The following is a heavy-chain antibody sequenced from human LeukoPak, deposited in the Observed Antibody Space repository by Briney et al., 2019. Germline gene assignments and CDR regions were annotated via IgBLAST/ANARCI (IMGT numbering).Heavy chain of an antibody. V-gene: IGHV3-30*03. Sequence: GRSLRLSCAASGFTFSSYGMHWVRQAPGKGLEWVAVISYDGSNKYYADSVKGRFTISRDNSNKTLYLQMNSLRAEDTAVYFCATLLVLGFGKFDVFDIWGQGTMVTVSS. CDR3: ATLLVLGFGKFDVFDI. D-gene: IGHD3-10*01. J-gene: IGHJ3*02. CDR2: ISYDGSNK. CDR1: GFTFSSYG.